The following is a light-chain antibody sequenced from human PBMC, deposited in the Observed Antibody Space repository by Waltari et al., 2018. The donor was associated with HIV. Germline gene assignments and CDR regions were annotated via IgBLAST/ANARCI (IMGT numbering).Light chain of an antibody. CDR3: QTADTNCFVV. V-gene: IGLV3-25*03. Sequence: SYELTQPPSVSVSPGQTANITCSGDPLSKQFVHWYQQKAGQAPVSVIFKDSERSLGIPERFSGSASGTNVTLTISEVRPEDEGDFYCQTADTNCFVVFGGGTKLTVL. CDR1: PLSKQF. J-gene: IGLJ2*01. CDR2: KDS.